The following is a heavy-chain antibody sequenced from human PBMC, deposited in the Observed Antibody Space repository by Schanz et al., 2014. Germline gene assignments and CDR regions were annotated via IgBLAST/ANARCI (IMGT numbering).Heavy chain of an antibody. CDR3: EKYGSYESVSGSDRELEH. CDR1: GFAFSSFA. D-gene: IGHD3-10*01. Sequence: EVQLMESGGGLVKPGGSLRLSCAASGFAFSSFAMTWVRQAPGRGLEWVSVIGVDCTTTYYADSVKGRFTISRDNSKNTLYLQMNSLRPEDTAVYDCEKYGSYESVSGSDRELEHWGQGTLVTGSS. J-gene: IGHJ5*02. V-gene: IGHV3-23*01. CDR2: IGVDCTTT.